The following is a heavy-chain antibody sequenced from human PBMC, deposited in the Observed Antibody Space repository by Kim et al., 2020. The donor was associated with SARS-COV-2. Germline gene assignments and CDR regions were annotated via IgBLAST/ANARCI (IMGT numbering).Heavy chain of an antibody. J-gene: IGHJ3*02. Sequence: GESLKISCKGSGYSFTSYWIGWVRQMPGKGLEWMGIIYPGDSDTRYSPSFQGQVTISADKSISTASLQWSSLKASDTAMYYCARHQTSGGSVNDAFDIWGQVTMVTVSS. CDR3: ARHQTSGGSVNDAFDI. CDR1: GYSFTSYW. V-gene: IGHV5-51*01. D-gene: IGHD2-8*02. CDR2: IYPGDSDT.